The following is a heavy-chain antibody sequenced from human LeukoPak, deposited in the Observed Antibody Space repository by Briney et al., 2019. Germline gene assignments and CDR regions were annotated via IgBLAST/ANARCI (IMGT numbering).Heavy chain of an antibody. D-gene: IGHD3-3*01. Sequence: GGSLRLSCAASGMTFDDYAMHWVRRAPGKGLEWVSLISGDGGSTYYADSVKGRFTISRDNSKNSLYLQMTNLRTENTALYYCAKGFSVLASNHYFYYYGMDVWGQGTTVTVSS. CDR2: ISGDGGST. CDR1: GMTFDDYA. V-gene: IGHV3-43*02. J-gene: IGHJ6*02. CDR3: AKGFSVLASNHYFYYYGMDV.